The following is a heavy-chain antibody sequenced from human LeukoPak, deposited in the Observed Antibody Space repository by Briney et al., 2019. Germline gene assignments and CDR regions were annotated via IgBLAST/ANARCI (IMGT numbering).Heavy chain of an antibody. CDR1: GFTFSSYA. V-gene: IGHV3-23*01. CDR2: ISGSGGST. Sequence: PGGSLRLSCAGSGFTFSSYAMSWVRQAPGKGLEWVSAISGSGGSTYYADSVKGRFTISRDNSKNTLYLQMNSLRAEDTAVYYCAKMHDYGGNSGYFDYWGQGTLVTVSS. J-gene: IGHJ4*02. CDR3: AKMHDYGGNSGYFDY. D-gene: IGHD4-23*01.